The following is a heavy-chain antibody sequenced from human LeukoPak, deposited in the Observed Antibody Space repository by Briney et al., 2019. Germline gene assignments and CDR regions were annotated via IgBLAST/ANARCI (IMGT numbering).Heavy chain of an antibody. CDR3: ARDRGYWYFDL. CDR1: GGTFSSYA. CDR2: IIPILGIA. Sequence: SVKVSCKASGGTFSSYAISWVRQAPGQGLEWMGRIIPILGIANYAQKFQGRVTITADKSTSTAYMELSSLRSDDTAVYYCARDRGYWYFDLWGRGTLVTVSS. V-gene: IGHV1-69*04. J-gene: IGHJ2*01.